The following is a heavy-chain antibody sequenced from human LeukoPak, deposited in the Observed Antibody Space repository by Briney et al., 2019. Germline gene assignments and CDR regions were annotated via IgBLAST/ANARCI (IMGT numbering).Heavy chain of an antibody. D-gene: IGHD6-19*01. Sequence: GGSLRLSCAASGFTFSSYAMHWVRQAPGKGLEWVAVISYDGSNIYYADSVKGRFTISRDNPKNTLYLQMNSLRAEDTAVYYCARDHGGWYADYFDYWGQGTLVTVSS. V-gene: IGHV3-30*04. CDR1: GFTFSSYA. CDR2: ISYDGSNI. J-gene: IGHJ4*02. CDR3: ARDHGGWYADYFDY.